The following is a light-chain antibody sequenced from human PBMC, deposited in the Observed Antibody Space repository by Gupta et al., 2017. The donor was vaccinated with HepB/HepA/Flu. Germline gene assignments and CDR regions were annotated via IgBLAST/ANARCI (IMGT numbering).Light chain of an antibody. CDR2: DAS. Sequence: EIVLTQSPATLSLSPGERATLSCRASQSVSTYLAWYQQKPGQAPRLLIYDASNRATGIPARFSGSGSGTDFTLTINSLEPEDFAVYYCQQRCNWPQRFGQGTKVEIK. J-gene: IGKJ1*01. CDR3: QQRCNWPQR. V-gene: IGKV3-11*01. CDR1: QSVSTY.